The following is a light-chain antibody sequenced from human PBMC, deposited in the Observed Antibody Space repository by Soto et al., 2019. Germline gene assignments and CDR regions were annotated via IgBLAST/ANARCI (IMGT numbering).Light chain of an antibody. CDR3: NSYTSKSTGV. J-gene: IGLJ1*01. CDR2: EVS. Sequence: QSVLTQPASVSGSPGQSFTIPCTGTSSEVGGYNNVSWYHQHPGKAPKLIIYEVSNRPSGVSNRFSGSKSGNSASLTISGLQAENESDYYCNSYTSKSTGVVGTGTKFTVL. V-gene: IGLV2-14*01. CDR1: SSEVGGYNN.